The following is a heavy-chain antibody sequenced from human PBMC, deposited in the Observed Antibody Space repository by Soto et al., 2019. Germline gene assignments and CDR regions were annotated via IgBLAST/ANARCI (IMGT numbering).Heavy chain of an antibody. CDR3: AYSPGWFRHDV. CDR2: TLHSGDT. V-gene: IGHV4-4*02. CDR1: GDSISSSKW. D-gene: IGHD6-19*01. J-gene: IGHJ3*01. Sequence: QVQLQESGPGLVKPSGTLSLTCAVSGDSISSSKWWTWVRQPPGKGLEWIGDTLHSGDTNYNPSPKXXIIISVDKSKNRCSLELTSVTAADTAVYYCAYSPGWFRHDVWGQGTLVIVSP.